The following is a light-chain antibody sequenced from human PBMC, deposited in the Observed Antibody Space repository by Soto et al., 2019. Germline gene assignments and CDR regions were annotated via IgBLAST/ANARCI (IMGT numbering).Light chain of an antibody. J-gene: IGKJ4*01. CDR3: QQYNSYSLT. Sequence: DIQMTQSPSTLSASVGDRVTITCRSSQIINRWLAWYQQKPGKAPKFLIYDASSMESGVPSRFSGSGSGTEFTLTISSLQPDDFATYYCQQYNSYSLTFGGGTKVDIK. CDR1: QIINRW. V-gene: IGKV1-5*01. CDR2: DAS.